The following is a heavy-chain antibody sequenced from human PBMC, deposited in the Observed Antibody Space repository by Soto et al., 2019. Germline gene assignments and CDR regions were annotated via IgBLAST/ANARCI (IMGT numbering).Heavy chain of an antibody. CDR3: ARDSSSWYRFHYMDV. CDR2: IYYSGST. V-gene: IGHV4-59*01. Sequence: SETLSLTCTVSGGSISSYYWSWIRQPPGKGLEWIGYIYYSGSTNYNPSLKSRVTISVDTSKNQFSLKLSSVTAADTAVYYCARDSSSWYRFHYMDVWGKGTTVTVSS. D-gene: IGHD6-13*01. J-gene: IGHJ6*03. CDR1: GGSISSYY.